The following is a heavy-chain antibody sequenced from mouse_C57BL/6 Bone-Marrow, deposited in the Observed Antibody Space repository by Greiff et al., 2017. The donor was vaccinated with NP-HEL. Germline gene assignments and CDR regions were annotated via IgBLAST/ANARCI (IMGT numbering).Heavy chain of an antibody. V-gene: IGHV1-59*01. D-gene: IGHD1-1*01. CDR3: ARSPYYYGSSYPDRFYAMDY. Sequence: QVQLQQPGAELVRPGTSVKLSCTASGYTFTSYWMHWVKQRPGQGLEWIGVIDPSDSYTNYNQKFKGKATLTVDTSSSTAYMQLSSLTSEDSAVYYWARSPYYYGSSYPDRFYAMDYWGQGTSVTVSS. J-gene: IGHJ4*01. CDR1: GYTFTSYW. CDR2: IDPSDSYT.